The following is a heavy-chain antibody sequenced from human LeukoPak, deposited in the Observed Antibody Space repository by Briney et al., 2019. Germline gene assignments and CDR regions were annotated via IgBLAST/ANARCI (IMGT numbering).Heavy chain of an antibody. V-gene: IGHV4-34*01. D-gene: IGHD3-10*01. CDR1: GGSISSYY. Sequence: SETLSLTCTVSGGSISSYYWSWIRQPPGKGLEWIGEINHSGSTNYNPSLKSRVTISVDTSKNQFSLKLSSVTAADTAVYYCARVRDGSRLDYWGQGTLVTVS. CDR3: ARVRDGSRLDY. J-gene: IGHJ4*02. CDR2: INHSGST.